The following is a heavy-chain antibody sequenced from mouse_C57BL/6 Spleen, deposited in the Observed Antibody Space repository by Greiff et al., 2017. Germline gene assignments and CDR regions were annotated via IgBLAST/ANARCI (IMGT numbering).Heavy chain of an antibody. V-gene: IGHV1-15*01. CDR3: ARSGGVLRGGYAY. D-gene: IGHD2-12*01. CDR2: IDPETGGT. CDR1: GYTFTDYD. J-gene: IGHJ3*01. Sequence: QVQLQQSGAELVRPGASVTLSCKASGYTFTDYDMHWVKQTPVHGLDWIGAIDPETGGTAYNQKFKGKAILTADKSSSTAYMELRSLTSEDSAVYYCARSGGVLRGGYAYWGQGTLVTV.